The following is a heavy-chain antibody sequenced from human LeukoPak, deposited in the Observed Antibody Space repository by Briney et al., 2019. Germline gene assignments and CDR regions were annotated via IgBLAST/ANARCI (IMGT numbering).Heavy chain of an antibody. CDR1: GVSINSSSW. Sequence: KPSGTLSLTCAVYGVSINSSSWWSWVHQSPGKGLEWIGDIGHSGGTNYNPSLKSRATISVDKSNTQVSLKLRSATAADTAVYYCAGNSGSYYGSGSYYNVYWGQGTLVIVSS. CDR3: AGNSGSYYGSGSYYNVY. CDR2: IGHSGGT. V-gene: IGHV4-4*02. J-gene: IGHJ4*02. D-gene: IGHD3-10*01.